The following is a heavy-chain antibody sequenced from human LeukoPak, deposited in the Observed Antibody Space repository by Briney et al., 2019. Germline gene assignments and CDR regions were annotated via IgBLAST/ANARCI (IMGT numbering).Heavy chain of an antibody. V-gene: IGHV4-59*01. Sequence: SETLSLTCTVSGGSISSYYWSWIRQPPGKGLEWIGYIYYSGSTNYNPSLKSRVTISVDTSKNQFSLKLSSVTAADTAVYYCARGPEWELVSYWGQGTLVTVSS. CDR1: GGSISSYY. CDR3: ARGPEWELVSY. J-gene: IGHJ4*02. CDR2: IYYSGST. D-gene: IGHD1-26*01.